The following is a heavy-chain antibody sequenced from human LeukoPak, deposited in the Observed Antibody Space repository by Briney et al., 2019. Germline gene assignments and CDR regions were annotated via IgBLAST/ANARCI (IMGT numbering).Heavy chain of an antibody. Sequence: GGSLRLSCAASGFTFSSYAMSWVRQAPGQGLEWVSAISGSGSGGTIRYADSVKGRFTISRDNSKNTLYLQMNGLRAEDTAVYYCAKSSDYTYYYYMDVWGKGTTVTVSS. D-gene: IGHD4-11*01. CDR3: AKSSDYTYYYYMDV. CDR1: GFTFSSYA. J-gene: IGHJ6*03. CDR2: ISGSGSGGTI. V-gene: IGHV3-23*01.